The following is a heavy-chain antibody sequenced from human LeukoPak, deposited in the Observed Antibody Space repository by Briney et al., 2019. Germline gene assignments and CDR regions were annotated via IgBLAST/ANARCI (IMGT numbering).Heavy chain of an antibody. V-gene: IGHV1-2*02. D-gene: IGHD3-22*01. Sequence: ASVKVSCKASGYTFTGYYMHWVRQAPGQGLEWMGWINPNSGGTNYAQKFQGRVTMTRDTSISTAYMELSRLRSDDTAVYYCARETYYYDSSGYYHDYWGQGTLVTVSS. J-gene: IGHJ4*02. CDR2: INPNSGGT. CDR3: ARETYYYDSSGYYHDY. CDR1: GYTFTGYY.